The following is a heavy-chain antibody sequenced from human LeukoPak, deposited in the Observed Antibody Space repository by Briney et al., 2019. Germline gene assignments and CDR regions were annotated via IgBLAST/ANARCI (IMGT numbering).Heavy chain of an antibody. D-gene: IGHD1-26*01. Sequence: PGGSLKLSCAASGFTFSSYAMSWVRQAPGKGLEWVSAISGSGGSTYYADSVKGRFTISRDNSKNTLYLQLNSLRVEDTAVYYCARVDGHQAWEFDYWGQGTLVTVS. J-gene: IGHJ4*02. CDR1: GFTFSSYA. CDR2: ISGSGGST. CDR3: ARVDGHQAWEFDY. V-gene: IGHV3-23*01.